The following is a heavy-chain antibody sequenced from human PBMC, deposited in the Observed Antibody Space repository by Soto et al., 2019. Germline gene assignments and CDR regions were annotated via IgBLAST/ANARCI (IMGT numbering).Heavy chain of an antibody. V-gene: IGHV1-58*02. Sequence: ASVKVSCKASGFTLTSSAMQWVRQARGQRLEWIGWIVVGSGNTIYAQKFQGRVTMTEDTSTDTAYMELSSLRSEDTAVYYCATGRFPYYYDSSGYSGYWGQGTLVTVSS. CDR2: IVVGSGNT. CDR1: GFTLTSSA. J-gene: IGHJ4*02. CDR3: ATGRFPYYYDSSGYSGY. D-gene: IGHD3-22*01.